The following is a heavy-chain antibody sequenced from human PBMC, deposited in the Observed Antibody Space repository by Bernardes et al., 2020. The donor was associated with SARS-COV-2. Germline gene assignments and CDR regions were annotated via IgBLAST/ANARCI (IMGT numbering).Heavy chain of an antibody. V-gene: IGHV2-70*11. Sequence: SGPTLVKPTQTLTLTCTFSGFSLSTSGMCVSWIRQPPGKALEWLARIDWDDDTYYSTSLKTRITISQDTSKNQVVLTMTNMDPVDTATYYCARTLAVAGLRMEVWGQGTTVTVSS. CDR1: GFSLSTSGMC. CDR2: IDWDDDT. CDR3: ARTLAVAGLRMEV. J-gene: IGHJ6*02. D-gene: IGHD6-19*01.